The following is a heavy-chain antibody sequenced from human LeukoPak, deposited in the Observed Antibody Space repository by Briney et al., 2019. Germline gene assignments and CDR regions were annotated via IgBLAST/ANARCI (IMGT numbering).Heavy chain of an antibody. Sequence: TSETLSLTCTVSGGSISSYYWSWIRQPPGKGLEWIGYIYYSGSTNYNPSLKSRVTISVDTSKNQFSLKLSSVTAADTAVYYCARGYCSSTSCYMDVWGQGTTVT. J-gene: IGHJ6*02. CDR3: ARGYCSSTSCYMDV. D-gene: IGHD2-2*01. V-gene: IGHV4-59*01. CDR1: GGSISSYY. CDR2: IYYSGST.